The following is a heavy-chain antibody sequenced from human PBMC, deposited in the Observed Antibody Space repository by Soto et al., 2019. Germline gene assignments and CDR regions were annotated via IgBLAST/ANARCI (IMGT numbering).Heavy chain of an antibody. J-gene: IGHJ6*02. CDR1: GFTFSNFE. D-gene: IGHD2-2*01. CDR3: ARAECSKPNCLTAYYSYGLDV. V-gene: IGHV3-48*03. Sequence: GGSLRLSCAASGFTFSNFEMHWVRQAPGKGPEWVSYINTAGSTKYYAESVKGRFTISRDNARNSLFLQMNSLRAEDTAVYYCARAECSKPNCLTAYYSYGLDVWGQGTTVTVSS. CDR2: INTAGSTK.